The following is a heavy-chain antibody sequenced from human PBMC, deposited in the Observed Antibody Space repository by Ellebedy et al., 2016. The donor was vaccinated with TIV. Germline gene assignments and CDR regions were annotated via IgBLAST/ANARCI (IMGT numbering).Heavy chain of an antibody. J-gene: IGHJ4*02. Sequence: GESLKISCKASGYSFTNSWIGWVRQMPGKGLEWMGIIYPGDSDTRYSPSFQGQATISADKSISTAYLQWSSLKASDTAMYYCAREWGSGSVDYWGQGTLVTVSS. CDR2: IYPGDSDT. D-gene: IGHD6-19*01. V-gene: IGHV5-51*01. CDR3: AREWGSGSVDY. CDR1: GYSFTNSW.